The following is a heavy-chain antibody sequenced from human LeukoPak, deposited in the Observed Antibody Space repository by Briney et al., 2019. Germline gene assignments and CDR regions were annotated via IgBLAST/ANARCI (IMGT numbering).Heavy chain of an antibody. CDR1: DASISVSSYY. CDR2: IFYTGNT. Sequence: SETLSLTCTVSDASISVSSYYWVWIRQPPGKGLEWIGTIFYTGNTYYDPSLESRLTISVDTSKNQFSLKMNSVTAADTAVYYCASGETGSTLGGYWGQGTLVTVSS. V-gene: IGHV4-39*01. CDR3: ASGETGSTLGGY. J-gene: IGHJ4*02. D-gene: IGHD1-1*01.